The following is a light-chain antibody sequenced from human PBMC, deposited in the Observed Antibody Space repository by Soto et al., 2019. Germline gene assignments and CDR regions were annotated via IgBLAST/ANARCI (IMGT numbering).Light chain of an antibody. CDR2: SNN. Sequence: QSVLTQPPSASGTPGQRVTISCSGSSSNIGSNTVNWYQQLPGTAPKLLIYSNNQRPSGVPDRFSGSKSGTSASLAISGLQYEDEADYYCAAWDDSLNGPGFGGGTKLTVL. V-gene: IGLV1-44*01. CDR1: SSNIGSNT. CDR3: AAWDDSLNGPG. J-gene: IGLJ3*02.